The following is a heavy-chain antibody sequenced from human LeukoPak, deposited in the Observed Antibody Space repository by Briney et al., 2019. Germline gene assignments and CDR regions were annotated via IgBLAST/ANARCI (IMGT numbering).Heavy chain of an antibody. D-gene: IGHD2-15*01. CDR3: AKDRLYCSGGSCPYYFDY. J-gene: IGHJ4*02. CDR1: GFTFSSYA. V-gene: IGHV3-23*01. CDR2: ISGSGGST. Sequence: GGSLRLSCAASGFTFSSYAMSWVRQAPGKGLGWVSAISGSGGSTYYADSVKGRFTISRDNSRTTLYLQMNSLRVEDTAVYYCAKDRLYCSGGSCPYYFDYWGQGTLVTVSS.